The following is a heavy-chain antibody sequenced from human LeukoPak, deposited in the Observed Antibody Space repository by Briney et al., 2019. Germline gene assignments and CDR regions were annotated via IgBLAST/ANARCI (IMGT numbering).Heavy chain of an antibody. J-gene: IGHJ4*02. D-gene: IGHD3-22*01. CDR3: ARDLPARDYYDSSGYYRY. CDR1: GYTFTSYG. Sequence: GASVKVSCKASGYTFTSYGISWVRQAPGQGLEWMGWISAYNGNTNYAQKLQGRVTMTTDTSTSTAYMELGSLRSDDTAVYYCARDLPARDYYDSSGYYRYWGQGTLVTVSS. V-gene: IGHV1-18*01. CDR2: ISAYNGNT.